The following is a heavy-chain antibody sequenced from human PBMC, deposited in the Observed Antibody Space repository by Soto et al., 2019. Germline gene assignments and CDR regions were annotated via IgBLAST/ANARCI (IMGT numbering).Heavy chain of an antibody. CDR3: ARDFFSSSSSHYFDI. Sequence: ASVKVSCKASGYSIVNFGFSWVRQAPGQGLEWMGWISASSGETRYAQNLQARDTMTTDTSTSTAYMELRSLNSDDTAVYYCARDFFSSSSSHYFDIWGQGTLVTVSS. D-gene: IGHD6-6*01. J-gene: IGHJ4*02. CDR2: ISASSGET. V-gene: IGHV1-18*01. CDR1: GYSIVNFG.